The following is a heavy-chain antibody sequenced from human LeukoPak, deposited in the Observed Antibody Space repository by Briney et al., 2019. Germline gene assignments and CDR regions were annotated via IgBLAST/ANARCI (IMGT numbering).Heavy chain of an antibody. Sequence: PGGSLRLSCASSGFTFSFYSMNWVRRAPGKGLEWVSSIGSSSSFIYYADSVKGRFTISRDNAKNSLYLQMNSLRAEDTAVYYCARSIAAGRGNWFDPWGHGPLVTVSS. J-gene: IGHJ5*02. CDR1: GFTFSFYS. V-gene: IGHV3-21*01. D-gene: IGHD6-6*01. CDR2: IGSSSSFI. CDR3: ARSIAAGRGNWFDP.